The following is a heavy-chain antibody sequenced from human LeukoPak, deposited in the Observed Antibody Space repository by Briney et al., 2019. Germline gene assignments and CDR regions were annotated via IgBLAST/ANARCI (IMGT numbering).Heavy chain of an antibody. CDR3: ARSDAIYSSMPYYYGMDV. CDR2: FYDTGST. D-gene: IGHD6-13*01. V-gene: IGHV4-59*01. CDR1: GGSISSYY. Sequence: SETLSLTCIVSGGSISSYYWSWIRQPPGKGLEWIGYFYDTGSTNYNPSLTSRVTISVDTSKNQVSLKLISVTAADTAVYYCARSDAIYSSMPYYYGMDVWGQGTTVTVSS. J-gene: IGHJ6*02.